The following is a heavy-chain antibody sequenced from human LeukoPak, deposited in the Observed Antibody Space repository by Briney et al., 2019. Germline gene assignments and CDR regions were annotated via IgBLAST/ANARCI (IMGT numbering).Heavy chain of an antibody. V-gene: IGHV3-74*01. CDR1: GFTFSSYW. J-gene: IGHJ6*03. Sequence: GGSLRLSCAASGFTFSSYWMHWVRQAPGKGLVWVSRINSDGSSTSYADSVKGRFTISRDNAKNTLYLQMNSLRAEDTAVYYCARVITMVRGVQWSYYYYYYMDVWGKGTTVTVSS. CDR3: ARVITMVRGVQWSYYYYYYMDV. CDR2: INSDGSST. D-gene: IGHD3-10*01.